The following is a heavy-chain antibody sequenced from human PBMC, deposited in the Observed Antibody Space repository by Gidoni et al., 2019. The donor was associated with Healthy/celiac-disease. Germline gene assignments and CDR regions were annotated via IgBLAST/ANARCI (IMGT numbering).Heavy chain of an antibody. CDR2: ISSSSSYI. Sequence: EVQLVESGGGLVKPGGSLRLSCAASGFTFSSYSMNWVRQAPGKGLEWVSSISSSSSYIYYADSVKGRFTISRDNAKNSLYLQMNSLRAEDTAVYYCARTPTIFGVVIGSYGMDVWGQGTTVTVSS. J-gene: IGHJ6*02. CDR1: GFTFSSYS. D-gene: IGHD3-3*01. V-gene: IGHV3-21*01. CDR3: ARTPTIFGVVIGSYGMDV.